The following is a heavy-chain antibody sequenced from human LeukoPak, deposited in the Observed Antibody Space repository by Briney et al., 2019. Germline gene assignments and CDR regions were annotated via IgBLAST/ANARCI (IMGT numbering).Heavy chain of an antibody. CDR1: GYTFTTYG. J-gene: IGHJ4*02. D-gene: IGHD6-19*01. CDR3: ARVGYSGCRGPDY. CDR2: ISGYNGNT. Sequence: ASVKVSCKASGYTFTTYGISWMRQAPGQGLEWMGWISGYNGNTNYAQKLQGRVTMTTDTSTSTAYMELRTLRSDDTAVYYCARVGYSGCRGPDYWGQGTLVTVSS. V-gene: IGHV1-18*01.